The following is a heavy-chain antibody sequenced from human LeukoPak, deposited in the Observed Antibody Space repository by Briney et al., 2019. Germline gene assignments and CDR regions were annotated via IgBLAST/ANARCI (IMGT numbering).Heavy chain of an antibody. V-gene: IGHV4-34*01. CDR3: ARGSPYCSSTSCYFNWLDP. CDR2: INHSGST. D-gene: IGHD2-2*01. J-gene: IGHJ5*02. CDR1: GGSFSGYY. Sequence: PSKTLSLTCAVYGGSFSGYYWSWIRQPPGKGLEWIGEINHSGSTNYNPSLKSRVTISVDTSKNQFSLKLSSVTAADTAVYYCARGSPYCSSTSCYFNWLDPWGQGTLVTVSS.